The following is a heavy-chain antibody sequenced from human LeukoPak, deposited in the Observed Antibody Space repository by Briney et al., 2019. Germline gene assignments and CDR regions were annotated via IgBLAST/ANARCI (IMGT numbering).Heavy chain of an antibody. CDR3: AKGLWSSGWYDGVDY. CDR1: GFTFSSYG. Sequence: GGSLRLSCAASGFTFSSYGVHWIRQAPGKGLEWVAVISYDGSNKYYADSVKGRFTISRDNSKNTLYLQMNSLRAEDTAVYYCAKGLWSSGWYDGVDYWGQGTLVTVPS. CDR2: ISYDGSNK. D-gene: IGHD6-19*01. J-gene: IGHJ4*02. V-gene: IGHV3-30*18.